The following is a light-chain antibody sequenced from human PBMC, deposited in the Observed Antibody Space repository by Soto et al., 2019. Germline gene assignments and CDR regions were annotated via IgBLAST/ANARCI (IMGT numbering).Light chain of an antibody. V-gene: IGLV2-8*01. CDR1: SSDVGGYNY. J-gene: IGLJ3*02. CDR3: CSYAGSYTLV. CDR2: EVS. Sequence: QSALTQPPSASGSPGQSVTISCTGTSSDVGGYNYVSWYQQHPGKAPKLMIYEVSKRPSGVPDRFSGSKSGNTASLTVSGLRAEDEADYYCCSYAGSYTLVFGGGTKLTVL.